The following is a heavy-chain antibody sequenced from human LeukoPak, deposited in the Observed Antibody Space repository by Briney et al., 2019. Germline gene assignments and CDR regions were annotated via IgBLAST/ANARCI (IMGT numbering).Heavy chain of an antibody. Sequence: GGSLRLSCAASGFTFSSYGIHWVRQAPGKGLEWVTFIGYDGKNKYYADSVKGRFTISRDNSKNTLYLQMNSLRAEDTAVYYCAKDNAYYYADYWGQGTLVTVSS. V-gene: IGHV3-30*02. CDR3: AKDNAYYYADY. CDR1: GFTFSSYG. CDR2: IGYDGKNK. J-gene: IGHJ4*02. D-gene: IGHD3-10*01.